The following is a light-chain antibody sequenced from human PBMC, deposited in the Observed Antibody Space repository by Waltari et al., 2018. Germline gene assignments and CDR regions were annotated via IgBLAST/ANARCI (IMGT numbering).Light chain of an antibody. CDR1: KSVTRY. V-gene: IGKV3-11*01. CDR3: QQRSNWPPIT. J-gene: IGKJ5*01. CDR2: DAS. Sequence: EIVLTQSPATLSLSPGERATLSCRASKSVTRYVAWYQQRPGLAPRLLIYDASNKATGIPARFSGSGSGTDFTLTISSLEPEDFAVYYCQQRSNWPPITFGQGTRLEIK.